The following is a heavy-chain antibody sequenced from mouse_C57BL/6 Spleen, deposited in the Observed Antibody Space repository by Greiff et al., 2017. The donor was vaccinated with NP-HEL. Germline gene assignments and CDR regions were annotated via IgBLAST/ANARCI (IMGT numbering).Heavy chain of an antibody. D-gene: IGHD2-5*01. CDR1: GYTFTDYE. V-gene: IGHV1-15*01. Sequence: VKLMESGAELVRPGASVTLSCKASGYTFTDYEMHWVKQTPVHGLEWIGAIDPETGGTAYNQKFKGKAILTADKSSSTAYMELRSLTSEDSAVYYCTRPLYSNYVNWYFDVWGTGTTVTVSS. J-gene: IGHJ1*03. CDR3: TRPLYSNYVNWYFDV. CDR2: IDPETGGT.